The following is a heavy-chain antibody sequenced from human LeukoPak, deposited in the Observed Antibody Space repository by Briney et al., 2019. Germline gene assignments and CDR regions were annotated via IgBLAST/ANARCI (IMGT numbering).Heavy chain of an antibody. CDR3: ARDYDYYDSSGQWGAFDI. J-gene: IGHJ3*02. Sequence: PSETLSLTCTVSGGSIGSSPYYWGWLRQSPGKGLEWIGSIYYSGSTYYNPSLKSRVTMSVDTSKNQFSLQLTSVTAADAAVYYCARDYDYYDSSGQWGAFDIWGQGTLVTVSS. V-gene: IGHV4-39*07. CDR1: GGSIGSSPYY. D-gene: IGHD3-22*01. CDR2: IYYSGST.